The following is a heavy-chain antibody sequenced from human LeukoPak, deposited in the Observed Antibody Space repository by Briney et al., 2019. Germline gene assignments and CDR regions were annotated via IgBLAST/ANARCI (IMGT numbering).Heavy chain of an antibody. CDR3: VRGSYGAYDY. CDR1: GFTFSSYS. V-gene: IGHV3-48*04. D-gene: IGHD4-17*01. CDR2: ISSGSSTI. Sequence: PGGSLRLSCAASGFTFSSYSMNWVRQAPGKGLEWVSYISSGSSTIYYADSVKGRFTISRDNAKNSMFLQMNSLRAEDTAVYYCVRGSYGAYDYWGQGSLVTVSS. J-gene: IGHJ4*02.